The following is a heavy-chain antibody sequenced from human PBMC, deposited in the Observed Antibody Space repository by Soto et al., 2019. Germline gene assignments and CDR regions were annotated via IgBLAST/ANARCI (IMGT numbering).Heavy chain of an antibody. J-gene: IGHJ4*02. V-gene: IGHV3-21*01. Sequence: LSCTVSGFPFNNYGINWVRQAPGKGLEWVSSVSKSDYTYYSDSVQGRFTISRDNAKNSVSLQMNTLRVGDTAVYYCAREDSIIIPAVSDFWGQGTLVTVSS. CDR2: VSKSDYT. CDR1: GFPFNNYG. D-gene: IGHD2-2*01. CDR3: AREDSIIIPAVSDF.